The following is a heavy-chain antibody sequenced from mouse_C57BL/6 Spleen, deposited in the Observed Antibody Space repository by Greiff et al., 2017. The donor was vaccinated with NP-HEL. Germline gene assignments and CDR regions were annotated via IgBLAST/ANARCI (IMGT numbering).Heavy chain of an antibody. J-gene: IGHJ4*01. V-gene: IGHV10-1*01. Sequence: EVHLVESGGGLVQPKGSLKLSCAASGFSFNTYAMNWVRQAPGKGLEWVARIRSKSNNYATYYADSVKDRFTISRDDSESMLYLQMNNLKTEDTAMYYCVRETSYYAMDYWGQGTSVTVSS. CDR2: IRSKSNNYAT. CDR3: VRETSYYAMDY. CDR1: GFSFNTYA.